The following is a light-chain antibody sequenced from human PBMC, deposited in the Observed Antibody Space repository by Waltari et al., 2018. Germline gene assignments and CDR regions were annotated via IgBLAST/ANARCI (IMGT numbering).Light chain of an antibody. Sequence: QSVLTQPPSVSGAPGQRVTIPCTGSRPNIGAGLHVPRYQQLPGTAPKLLIYGNSNRPSGVPDRFSGSKSGTSASLAITGLQAEDEADYYCQSYDSSLSGSDVFGTGTKVAVL. CDR3: QSYDSSLSGSDV. J-gene: IGLJ1*01. CDR2: GNS. V-gene: IGLV1-40*01. CDR1: RPNIGAGLH.